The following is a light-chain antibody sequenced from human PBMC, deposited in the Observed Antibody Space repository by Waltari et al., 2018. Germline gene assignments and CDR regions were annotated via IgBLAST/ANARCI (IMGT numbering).Light chain of an antibody. V-gene: IGLV2-14*03. CDR1: SNDIGAHDD. J-gene: IGLJ2*01. CDR3: SSYTLTNPVV. Sequence: QSVVTQPASVSGSPGQSISISCTGTSNDIGAHDDVSWYQQHPGRAPQLVIYDVSVRPSGVSIRFSGSKSGNTASLPISGLQAEDEALYYCSSYTLTNPVVFGGGTKLTVL. CDR2: DVS.